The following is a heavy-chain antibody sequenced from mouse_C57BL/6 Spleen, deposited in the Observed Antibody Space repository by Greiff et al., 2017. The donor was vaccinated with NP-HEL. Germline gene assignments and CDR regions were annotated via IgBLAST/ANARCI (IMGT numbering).Heavy chain of an antibody. J-gene: IGHJ4*01. D-gene: IGHD1-1*01. CDR3: ARGDYYGRSYAMDY. Sequence: VQLQESGAELVKPGASVKISCKASGYAFSSYWMNWVKQRPGKGLEWIGQIYPGDGDTNYNGKFKGKATLTADKSSSTAYMQLSSLTSEDSAVYFCARGDYYGRSYAMDYWGQGTSVTVSS. V-gene: IGHV1-80*01. CDR1: GYAFSSYW. CDR2: IYPGDGDT.